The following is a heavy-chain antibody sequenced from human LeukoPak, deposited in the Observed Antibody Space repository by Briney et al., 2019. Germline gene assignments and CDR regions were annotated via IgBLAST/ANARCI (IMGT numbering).Heavy chain of an antibody. CDR2: LYYGENS. Sequence: SETLSLTCTVSGGSISIISSSTYYWGWIRQAPGKGLEWIGSLYYGENSHYNPSLKSRATLSVDTSNNQFSLKLPSVTAADAAVYFCARQLPTAAADTRGYFDYWGQGTVVTVSS. V-gene: IGHV4-39*01. CDR3: ARQLPTAAADTRGYFDY. J-gene: IGHJ4*02. CDR1: GGSISIISSSTYY. D-gene: IGHD6-25*01.